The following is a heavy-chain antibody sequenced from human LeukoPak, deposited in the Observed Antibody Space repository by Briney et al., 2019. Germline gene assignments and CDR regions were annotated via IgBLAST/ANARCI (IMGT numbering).Heavy chain of an antibody. J-gene: IGHJ4*02. D-gene: IGHD6-13*01. V-gene: IGHV4-59*01. Sequence: PSETLSLTCTVSGGSISSYYWSWNRQPPGKGLEWIGYIYYSGSTNYNPSLKSRVTISVDTSKNQFSLKLSSVTAADTAVYFCAGNVAAAGPDYFDYWGQGTLVTVSS. CDR2: IYYSGST. CDR1: GGSISSYY. CDR3: AGNVAAAGPDYFDY.